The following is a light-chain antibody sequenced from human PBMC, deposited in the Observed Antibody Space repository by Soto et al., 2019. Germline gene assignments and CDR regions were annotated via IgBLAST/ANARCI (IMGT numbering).Light chain of an antibody. CDR3: QQYNTYLTWT. Sequence: DTQMTQSPSTLSASVGDRVTITCRASQSVSMWLAWFQQRPGKAPRLLIHAASGLESGVPSRFSGSGSGTEFTLTINGLQPEDAATYNCQQYNTYLTWTFGQGTKVEIQ. CDR2: AAS. CDR1: QSVSMW. V-gene: IGKV1-5*01. J-gene: IGKJ1*01.